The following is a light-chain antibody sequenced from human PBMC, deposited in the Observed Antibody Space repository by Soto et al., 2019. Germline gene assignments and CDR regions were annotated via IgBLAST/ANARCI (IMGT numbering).Light chain of an antibody. V-gene: IGKV3-20*01. CDR1: QSVSNY. CDR3: QQYGASPQT. CDR2: GAS. J-gene: IGKJ1*01. Sequence: EIVLTQSPGTLSLSPGERATLSCRARQSVSNYLAWYQQKPGQAPRLLIYGASSRATGIPDRFSGSGSGTDFTLTISRLEPEDFAVYYCQQYGASPQTFGKGTKVEIK.